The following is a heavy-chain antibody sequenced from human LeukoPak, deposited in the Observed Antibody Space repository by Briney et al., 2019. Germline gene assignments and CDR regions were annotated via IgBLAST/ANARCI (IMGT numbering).Heavy chain of an antibody. D-gene: IGHD3-22*01. CDR3: ARGESGYSPSYFDY. V-gene: IGHV3-21*01. J-gene: IGHJ4*02. CDR2: ISSSSSYI. CDR1: GFTFSSYS. Sequence: PGGSLRLSCAASGFTFSSYSMNWVRQAPGKGLEWVSSISSSSSYIYYADSVKGRFTISRDNSKNTLYLQMNSLRAEDTAVYHCARGESGYSPSYFDYWGQGTLVTVSS.